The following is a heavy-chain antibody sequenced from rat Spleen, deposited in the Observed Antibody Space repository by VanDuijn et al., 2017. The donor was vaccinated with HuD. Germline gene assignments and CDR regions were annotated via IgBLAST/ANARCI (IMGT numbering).Heavy chain of an antibody. CDR3: ARHYYYSSYVMDA. CDR1: GFTFSNYG. J-gene: IGHJ4*01. CDR2: ISSGGSST. D-gene: IGHD1-2*01. Sequence: EVQLVESGGGLVQPGRSLKLSCAASGFTFSNYGMHWIRQAPTKGLEWVASISSGGSSTYYRDSVKGRFTISRDNAKSTLYLQMDSLRSEDTATYYCARHYYYSSYVMDAWGQGASVTVSS. V-gene: IGHV5-19*01.